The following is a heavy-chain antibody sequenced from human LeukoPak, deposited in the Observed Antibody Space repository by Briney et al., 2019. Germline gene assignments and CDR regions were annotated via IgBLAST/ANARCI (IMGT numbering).Heavy chain of an antibody. V-gene: IGHV4-34*01. D-gene: IGHD3-10*01. J-gene: IGHJ4*02. Sequence: SETLSLTCAVYGGSFSGYYWSWIRQPPGKGLEWIGEINQSGSTNYNPSLKSRVTISVDTSKNQFSLKLSSVTAADTAVYYCARVRITMVRGVNPPDYWGQGTLVTVSS. CDR3: ARVRITMVRGVNPPDY. CDR2: INQSGST. CDR1: GGSFSGYY.